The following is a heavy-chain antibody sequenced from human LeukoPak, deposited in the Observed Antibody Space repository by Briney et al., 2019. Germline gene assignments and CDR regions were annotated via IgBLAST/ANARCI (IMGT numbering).Heavy chain of an antibody. V-gene: IGHV3-53*01. CDR3: ARDRYGGSYFDY. CDR1: GVTVSSNY. J-gene: IGHJ4*02. CDR2: ISVGGSI. D-gene: IGHD4-23*01. Sequence: GSLRLSCAASGVTVSSNYMSWVRQAPGKGLEWVSVISVGGSIHYADSVKGRFTISRDNSKNTLYLQMNSLRAEDTAVYFCARDRYGGSYFDYWGQGILVTVSS.